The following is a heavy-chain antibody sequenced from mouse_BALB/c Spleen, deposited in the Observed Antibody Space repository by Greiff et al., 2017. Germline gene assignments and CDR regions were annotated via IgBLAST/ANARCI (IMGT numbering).Heavy chain of an antibody. Sequence: EVKLVESGGGLVKPGGSLKLSCAASGFTFSDYYMYWVRQTPEKRLEWVATISDGGSYTYYPDSVKGRFTISRDNAKNNLYLQMSSLKSEDTAMYYCARGYYRYGEHYYAMDYWGQGTSVTVSS. CDR1: GFTFSDYY. J-gene: IGHJ4*01. V-gene: IGHV5-4*02. D-gene: IGHD2-14*01. CDR3: ARGYYRYGEHYYAMDY. CDR2: ISDGGSYT.